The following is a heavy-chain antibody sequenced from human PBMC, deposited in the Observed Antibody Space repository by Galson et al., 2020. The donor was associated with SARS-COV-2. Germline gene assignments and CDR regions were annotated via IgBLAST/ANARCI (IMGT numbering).Heavy chain of an antibody. CDR3: ARGAMWNDYFDY. D-gene: IGHD1-1*01. CDR1: GFTFSSYW. Sequence: ALHGESLKISCAASGFTFSSYWMHWVRQAPGKGLVWVSRIYREGSSTSYADSVKGRFTISGDNAKNTLYLQMNSLRAEDTAVYYCARGAMWNDYFDYWGQGTLVNVSS. J-gene: IGHJ4*02. CDR2: IYREGSST. V-gene: IGHV3-74*01.